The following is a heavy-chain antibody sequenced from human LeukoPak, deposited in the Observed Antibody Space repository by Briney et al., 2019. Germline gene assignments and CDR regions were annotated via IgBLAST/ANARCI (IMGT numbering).Heavy chain of an antibody. V-gene: IGHV3-48*02. D-gene: IGHD2-8*02. CDR3: ARAVTVFLDY. J-gene: IGHJ4*02. Sequence: GGSLRLSCAASGFTFSTYSMNGVRQAPGKGLEWVSYISSSSNIIYYADSVKGRFTISRDNSKNSLYLQMNSLRDEDTALYYCARAVTVFLDYWGQGTLVTVSS. CDR1: GFTFSTYS. CDR2: ISSSSNII.